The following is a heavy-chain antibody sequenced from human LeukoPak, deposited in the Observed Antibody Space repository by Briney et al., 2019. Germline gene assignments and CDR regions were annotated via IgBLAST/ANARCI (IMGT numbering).Heavy chain of an antibody. J-gene: IGHJ5*02. CDR2: IYPGDSET. D-gene: IGHD6-19*01. CDR3: ATTTDSSGWYRGFDP. V-gene: IGHV5-51*01. CDR1: GYSFTSYW. Sequence: PGESLQISCKGSGYSFTSYWIGWVRQMPGKGLEWMGIIYPGDSETRYSPSFQGQVTISADKFISTVYLQWSSLKASDTAMYYCATTTDSSGWYRGFDPWGQGTLVTVSS.